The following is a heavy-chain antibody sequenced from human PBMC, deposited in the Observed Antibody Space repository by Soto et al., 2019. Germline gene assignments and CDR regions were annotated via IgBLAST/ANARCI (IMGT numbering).Heavy chain of an antibody. D-gene: IGHD2-21*01. V-gene: IGHV3-7*03. CDR1: GFTFSTFW. CDR3: MRSYSY. Sequence: GGSLRLSCAASGFTFSTFWMTWVRQAPGKGLEWVANIKEDGSEKYYVDSVKGRFTISRDNAKNSLYLQMSSLRAEDSAVYYCMRSYSYWGQGTLVTVSS. J-gene: IGHJ4*02. CDR2: IKEDGSEK.